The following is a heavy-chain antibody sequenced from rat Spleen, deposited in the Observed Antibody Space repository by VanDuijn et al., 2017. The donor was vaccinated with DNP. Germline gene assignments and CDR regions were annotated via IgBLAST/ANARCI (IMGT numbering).Heavy chain of an antibody. Sequence: EVKLVESGGGLVRPGGSLKLSCAASGFNFNDYWMGWVRQAPGKGLEWIGEINKDSSTIKYTPSLKDKFTISRDNAQNTLYLQMNKLGSEDTATYYCAKGPNYGGWSDYFDYWGQGTLVTVSS. V-gene: IGHV4-2*01. J-gene: IGHJ3*01. D-gene: IGHD1-11*01. CDR1: GFNFNDYW. CDR3: AKGPNYGGWSDYFDY. CDR2: INKDSSTI.